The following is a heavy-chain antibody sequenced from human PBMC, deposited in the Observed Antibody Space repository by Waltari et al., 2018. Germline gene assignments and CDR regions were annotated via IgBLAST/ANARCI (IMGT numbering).Heavy chain of an antibody. CDR1: GGTFSSYA. CDR3: ARDGYSSSSPYYYGMDV. V-gene: IGHV1-69*01. CDR2: IIPIVGTA. J-gene: IGHJ6*02. Sequence: QVQLVQSGAEVKKPGSSVKVSCKASGGTFSSYAISWVRRAPGQGLEWMGGIIPIVGTANNAQKFQGRVTITADESTSTAYMELSSLRSEATAVYYCARDGYSSSSPYYYGMDVWGQGTTVTVSS. D-gene: IGHD6-6*01.